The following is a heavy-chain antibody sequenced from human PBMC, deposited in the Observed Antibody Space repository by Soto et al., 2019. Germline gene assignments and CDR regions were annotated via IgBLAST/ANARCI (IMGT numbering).Heavy chain of an antibody. CDR3: ARGLAGDY. CDR1: GGTFSSYA. J-gene: IGHJ4*01. V-gene: IGHV1-69*06. Sequence: QVQLVQSGAEVKKPGSSVNVSCKASGGTFSSYAISWVRQAPGQGLEWMEAIIPILKTTNYAQKFQGRVTITADTSTSTAYMELRSLRSEDTAVYFCARGLAGDYWGHGTLVTVSP. CDR2: IIPILKTT.